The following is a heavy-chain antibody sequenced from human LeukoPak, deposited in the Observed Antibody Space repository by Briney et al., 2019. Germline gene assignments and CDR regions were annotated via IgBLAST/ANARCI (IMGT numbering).Heavy chain of an antibody. Sequence: PGGSLRLSCAASGFTFSSYSMNWVRQAPGKGLEWVSYISSSGSTIYYADSVKGRFTISRDNAKNSLYLQMNSLRAEDTAVYYCARVGDYVWGSYRPTSGPLFDYWGQGTLVTVSS. CDR1: GFTFSSYS. CDR3: ARVGDYVWGSYRPTSGPLFDY. V-gene: IGHV3-48*04. J-gene: IGHJ4*02. D-gene: IGHD3-16*02. CDR2: ISSSGSTI.